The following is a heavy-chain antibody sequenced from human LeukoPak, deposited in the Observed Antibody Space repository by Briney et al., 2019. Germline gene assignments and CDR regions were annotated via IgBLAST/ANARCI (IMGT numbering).Heavy chain of an antibody. CDR2: IYHSGST. CDR1: GYSISSGYY. CDR3: ARDTSSSSWKY. D-gene: IGHD2-2*01. V-gene: IGHV4-38-2*02. Sequence: SETLSLTCTVSGYSISSGYYWGWIRQTPGKGLEWIGSIYHSGSTYYNPSLKSRVIMSVDMSKNQISLKLSSVTAADTAVYYCARDTSSSSWKYWGQGILVTVSS. J-gene: IGHJ4*02.